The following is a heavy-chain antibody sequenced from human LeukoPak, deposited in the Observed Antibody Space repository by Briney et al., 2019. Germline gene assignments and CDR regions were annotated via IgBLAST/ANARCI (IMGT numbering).Heavy chain of an antibody. CDR2: IVVGSGNT. V-gene: IGHV1-58*02. D-gene: IGHD3-22*01. CDR3: VADPYYDRSGPPRWFDP. J-gene: IGHJ5*02. Sequence: GASVKVSCKASGFAFISSAMQWVRQARGQRLEWIGWIVVGSGNTNYAQKFQERVTITRDMSTSTAYMELSSLRSEDTAVYYCVADPYYDRSGPPRWFDPWGQGTLVTVSA. CDR1: GFAFISSA.